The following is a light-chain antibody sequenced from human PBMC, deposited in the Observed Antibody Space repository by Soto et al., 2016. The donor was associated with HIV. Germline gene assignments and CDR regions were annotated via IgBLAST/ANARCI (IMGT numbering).Light chain of an antibody. CDR1: QDIRND. CDR2: AAS. CDR3: LQDHSYPWT. Sequence: AIQMTQSPSSLSASVGDRITMTCRASQDIRNDLGWYQQKPGKAPKLLIYAASSLQSGVSSRFSGSGSGTDFTLTISSLQAEDFATYYCLQDHSYPWTFGQGTKVEIK. V-gene: IGKV1-6*02. J-gene: IGKJ1*01.